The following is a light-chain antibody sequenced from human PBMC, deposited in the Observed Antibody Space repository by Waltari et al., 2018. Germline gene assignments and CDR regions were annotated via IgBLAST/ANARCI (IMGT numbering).Light chain of an antibody. V-gene: IGKV2-30*02. CDR3: MQGSHWPRT. J-gene: IGKJ4*01. CDR1: QSPVHSDGTNY. CDR2: KVS. Sequence: DVVLTQSPLSLPVTLGQPASISCWSSQSPVHSDGTNYLSWFHQRPGKSPRRLIEKVSNRYSWVPDIFSGGVSGTDFSLKISRVDAQDVGVFYCMQGSHWPRTFGGGTKVEIK.